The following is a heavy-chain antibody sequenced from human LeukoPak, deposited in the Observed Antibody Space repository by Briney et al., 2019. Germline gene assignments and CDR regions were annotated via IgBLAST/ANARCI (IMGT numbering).Heavy chain of an antibody. Sequence: GGSLRLSCAASGFTFSSYGMHWVRQAPGKGLEWVAVISYDGSNKYYADSVKGRFTISRDNSKNTLYLQMNSLRAEDTAVYYCAKDLLYSSGWYSEFGYWGQGTLVTVSS. CDR3: AKDLLYSSGWYSEFGY. J-gene: IGHJ4*02. D-gene: IGHD6-19*01. V-gene: IGHV3-30*18. CDR1: GFTFSSYG. CDR2: ISYDGSNK.